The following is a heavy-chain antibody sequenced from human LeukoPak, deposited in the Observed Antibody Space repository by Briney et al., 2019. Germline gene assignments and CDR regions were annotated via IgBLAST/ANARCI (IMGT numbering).Heavy chain of an antibody. V-gene: IGHV4-34*01. CDR2: LTHSGRT. CDR1: GASFSDYN. Sequence: PSETLSLTCTVYGASFSDYNRTWIRQAPGKGLEWIGELTHSGRTNYNPSLESRVTISVDTSDNQFSLKLTSVTVADTAVYYCARALGSVVVMGMDAFDIWGQGTMVTVSS. J-gene: IGHJ3*02. D-gene: IGHD3-22*01. CDR3: ARALGSVVVMGMDAFDI.